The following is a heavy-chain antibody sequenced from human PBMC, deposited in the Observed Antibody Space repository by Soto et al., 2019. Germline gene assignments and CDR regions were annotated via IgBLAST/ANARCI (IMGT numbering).Heavy chain of an antibody. D-gene: IGHD4-17*01. J-gene: IGHJ4*02. CDR2: ISYDGSNK. V-gene: IGHV3-30*03. Sequence: GGSLRLSCAASGVTFSSYGTHWVRQAPGKGLEWVAVISYDGSNKYYADSVKGRFTISRDNSKNTLYLQMNSLRAEDTAVYYCASDYGPDYWGQGTLVTVSS. CDR3: ASDYGPDY. CDR1: GVTFSSYG.